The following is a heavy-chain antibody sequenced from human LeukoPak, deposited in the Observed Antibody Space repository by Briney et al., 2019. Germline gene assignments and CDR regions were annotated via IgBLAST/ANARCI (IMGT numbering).Heavy chain of an antibody. V-gene: IGHV3-30-3*01. D-gene: IGHD2/OR15-2a*01. CDR2: ISYDGSSK. Sequence: PGGSLRLSCAASRFTFSGYAVHWVCQAQGKGLDWVAVISYDGSSKYYADSVKGRFTISRDNSKNTLYLQMNSLRAEDTAVYYCARVLGNDYFGAFDIWGQGTMVTVSS. CDR3: ARVLGNDYFGAFDI. J-gene: IGHJ3*02. CDR1: RFTFSGYA.